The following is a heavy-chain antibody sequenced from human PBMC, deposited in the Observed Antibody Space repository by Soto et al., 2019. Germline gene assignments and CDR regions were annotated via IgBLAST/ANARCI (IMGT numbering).Heavy chain of an antibody. D-gene: IGHD6-13*01. J-gene: IGHJ4*02. Sequence: QVHLVDSGGGVVQPGRSLRLSCAASGFTFSTYGMHWVRQVPGKGLEWVAVISNDGRNKYYADSVKCRFTISRDDSKNTMYLQMNNLRPDDTAVYYCARDHHNSGWYNVGNYWGRGTLVTVSS. CDR1: GFTFSTYG. V-gene: IGHV3-30*03. CDR3: ARDHHNSGWYNVGNY. CDR2: ISNDGRNK.